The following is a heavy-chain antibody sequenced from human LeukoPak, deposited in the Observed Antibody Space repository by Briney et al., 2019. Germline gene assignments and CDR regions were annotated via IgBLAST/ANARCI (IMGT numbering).Heavy chain of an antibody. Sequence: SVKVSCKASGGTFSSYAISWVRQAPGQGLEWMGGIIPIFGTANYAQKFQGRVTITTDESTSTAYMELSSLRSEDTAVYYCACRRGLYYYYMDVWGKGTTVTVSS. V-gene: IGHV1-69*05. CDR1: GGTFSSYA. CDR3: ACRRGLYYYYMDV. J-gene: IGHJ6*03. CDR2: IIPIFGTA.